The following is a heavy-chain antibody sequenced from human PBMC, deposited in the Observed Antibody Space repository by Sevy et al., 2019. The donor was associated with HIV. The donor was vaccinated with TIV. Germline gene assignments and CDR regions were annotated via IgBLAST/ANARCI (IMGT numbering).Heavy chain of an antibody. CDR1: GYTFTGYY. J-gene: IGHJ6*02. D-gene: IGHD3-16*01. V-gene: IGHV1-2*04. Sequence: ASVKVSCKASGYTFTGYYMHWVRQAPGQGLEWMGWINPNSGGTNYAQKFQGWVTMTRDTSISTAYMELSRLRSDDPAGYYWARGGGLGGSGFLDVWGQGTTVTVSS. CDR2: INPNSGGT. CDR3: ARGGGLGGSGFLDV.